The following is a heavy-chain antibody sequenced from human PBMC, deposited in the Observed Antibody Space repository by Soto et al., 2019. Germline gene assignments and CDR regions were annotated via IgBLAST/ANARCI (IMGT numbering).Heavy chain of an antibody. CDR1: GFTFRNYN. D-gene: IGHD2-21*01. Sequence: EVQLVESGGGLGKAGGSLRLFCTASGFTFRNYNMNWVRQAPGKGLEWVSPISTGGAYMFYEDSAKGRFTISRDNAQNSLCMQKDSPRAEDTDVYYCARDIAAPGGDYFDSWGQGTLVTVSS. CDR2: ISTGGAYM. V-gene: IGHV3-21*06. CDR3: ARDIAAPGGDYFDS. J-gene: IGHJ4*02.